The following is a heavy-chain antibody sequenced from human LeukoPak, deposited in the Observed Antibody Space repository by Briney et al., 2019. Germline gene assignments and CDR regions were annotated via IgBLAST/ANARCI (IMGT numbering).Heavy chain of an antibody. J-gene: IGHJ4*02. CDR3: THSRSGAYGEYYFHY. D-gene: IGHD5-12*01. CDR1: GFSLDTTGVD. V-gene: IGHV2-5*02. CDR2: IYWDDDK. Sequence: SGPTLVNPTQTLTLTCTFSGFSLDTTGVDVAWIRQSPGKALEWLALIYWDDDKRYSPSLKTRPTITKDTSKNQVVLTMTNMDPVDTATYYCTHSRSGAYGEYYFHYWGQGTLVTVSS.